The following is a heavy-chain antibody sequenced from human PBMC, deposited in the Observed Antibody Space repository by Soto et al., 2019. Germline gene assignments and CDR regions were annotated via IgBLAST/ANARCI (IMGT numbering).Heavy chain of an antibody. J-gene: IGHJ4*02. Sequence: QVQLVESGGGVVQPGRSLRLSCAASGFTFSSYGMHWVRQAPGKGLEWVAVISYDGSNKYYADSVKGRFTISRDNSKNTLYLQMNSLRAEDTAVYYCAKDHRERARILYYWGQGTLVTVSS. CDR3: AKDHRERARILYY. CDR2: ISYDGSNK. D-gene: IGHD1-26*01. V-gene: IGHV3-30*18. CDR1: GFTFSSYG.